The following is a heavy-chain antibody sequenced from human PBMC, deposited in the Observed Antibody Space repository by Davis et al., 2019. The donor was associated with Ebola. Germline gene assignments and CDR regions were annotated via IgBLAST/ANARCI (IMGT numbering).Heavy chain of an antibody. J-gene: IGHJ5*02. Sequence: GESLKISCKGSGYSFTSYWIGWVRQMPGKGLEWMGIIYPGDSDTRYSPSFQGQVTISADKSISTAYLQWSSLKASDTAMYYCARLAPPSGVTLRDNWFDPWGQGTLVTVSS. D-gene: IGHD3-10*01. CDR2: IYPGDSDT. CDR1: GYSFTSYW. V-gene: IGHV5-51*01. CDR3: ARLAPPSGVTLRDNWFDP.